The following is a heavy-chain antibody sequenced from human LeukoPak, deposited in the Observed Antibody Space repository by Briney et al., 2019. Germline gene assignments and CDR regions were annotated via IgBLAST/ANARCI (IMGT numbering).Heavy chain of an antibody. CDR2: ISYDGSNK. Sequence: GGSLRLSCAASGFTFSSYGMHWVRQAPGKGLEWVAVISYDGSNKYYADSVKGRFTISRDNSKNTLYLQMNSLRAEDTAVYYCAKGKQWLVYAFDIWGQGTMVTVSS. CDR1: GFTFSSYG. V-gene: IGHV3-30*18. J-gene: IGHJ3*02. CDR3: AKGKQWLVYAFDI. D-gene: IGHD6-19*01.